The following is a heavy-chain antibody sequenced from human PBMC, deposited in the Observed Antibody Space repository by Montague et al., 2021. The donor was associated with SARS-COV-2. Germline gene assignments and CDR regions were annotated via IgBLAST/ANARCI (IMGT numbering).Heavy chain of an antibody. CDR3: ARHGGNDAFDI. J-gene: IGHJ3*02. D-gene: IGHD4-23*01. Sequence: SETLSLTCTASGGSIGAYYWRWIRQPPGKGLEWIGYIDNSGSTNXNPSLESRVTMSVDTSKNQFSLKLNSVTAADTAVDYCARHGGNDAFDIWGRGTMVTVSS. V-gene: IGHV4-59*01. CDR1: GGSIGAYY. CDR2: IDNSGST.